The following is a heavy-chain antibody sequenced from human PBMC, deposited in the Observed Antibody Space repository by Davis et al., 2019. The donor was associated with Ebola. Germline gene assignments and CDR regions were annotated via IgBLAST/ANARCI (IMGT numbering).Heavy chain of an antibody. D-gene: IGHD5-12*01. J-gene: IGHJ4*02. CDR3: VKEGYTGYGEY. CDR2: ISPNNGNT. Sequence: ASVKVSCKASGYIFKNFGISWVRQAPGQGLEWMGWISPNNGNTYSTQKFQGRVTMTTDTSTSTSYMELRSLTSDDTAVYYCVKEGYTGYGEYWGQGTLVTVSS. CDR1: GYIFKNFG. V-gene: IGHV1-18*01.